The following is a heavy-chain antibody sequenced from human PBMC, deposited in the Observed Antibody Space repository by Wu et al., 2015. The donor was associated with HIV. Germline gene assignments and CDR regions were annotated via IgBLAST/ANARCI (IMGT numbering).Heavy chain of an antibody. V-gene: IGHV1-8*01. Sequence: QVQLEQSGAEVKKPGASVRVSCKASGYTFAGYDFKWVRQATGQGLEWMGWMNPNSGNTGYAKKFQGRVTMTWNISISTAYMELSSLRSDDTAVYYCARSYYDSLTGYYIHGMDVWGQGTTVTVSS. CDR3: ARSYYDSLTGYYIHGMDV. J-gene: IGHJ6*02. D-gene: IGHD3-9*01. CDR2: MNPNSGNT. CDR1: GYTFAGYD.